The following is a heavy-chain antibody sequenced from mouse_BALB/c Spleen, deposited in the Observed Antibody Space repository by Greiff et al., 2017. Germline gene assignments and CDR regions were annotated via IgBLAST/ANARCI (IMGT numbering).Heavy chain of an antibody. V-gene: IGHV5-9-3*01. CDR2: ISSGGSYT. CDR1: GFTFSSYA. J-gene: IGHJ2*01. D-gene: IGHD2-1*01. CDR3: ARELYGNYDY. Sequence: EVQLVESGGGLVKPGGSLKLSCAASGFTFSSYAMSWVRQTPEKRLEWVATISSGGSYTYYPDSVKGRFTISRDNAKNTLYLQMSSLRSEDTAMYYCARELYGNYDYWGQGTTLTVSS.